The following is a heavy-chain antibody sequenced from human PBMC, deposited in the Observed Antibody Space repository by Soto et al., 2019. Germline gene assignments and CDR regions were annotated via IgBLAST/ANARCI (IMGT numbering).Heavy chain of an antibody. V-gene: IGHV4-30-4*08. CDR1: GGSISSGGYY. J-gene: IGHJ4*02. D-gene: IGHD4-17*01. CDR2: IYYSGST. CDR3: ARDSNYGDFDY. Sequence: SETLSLTCTVSGGSISSGGYYWSWIRQPPGKGLEWIGYIYYSGSTYYNPSLKSRVTISVDTSKNQFSLKLSSVTAADTAVYYCARDSNYGDFDYWGQGTLVTVSS.